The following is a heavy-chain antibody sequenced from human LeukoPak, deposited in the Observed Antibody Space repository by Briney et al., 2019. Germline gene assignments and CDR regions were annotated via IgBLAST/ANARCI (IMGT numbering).Heavy chain of an antibody. V-gene: IGHV1-24*01. Sequence: GASVKVSCKVSGYTLTELSMHWVRQAPGKGREWMGGFDPEDGETIYAQKFQGRVTMTEDTSTDTAYMELSSLRSEDTAVYYCATGILWFGELLRFDYWGQGTLVTVSS. CDR1: GYTLTELS. D-gene: IGHD3-10*01. CDR3: ATGILWFGELLRFDY. J-gene: IGHJ4*02. CDR2: FDPEDGET.